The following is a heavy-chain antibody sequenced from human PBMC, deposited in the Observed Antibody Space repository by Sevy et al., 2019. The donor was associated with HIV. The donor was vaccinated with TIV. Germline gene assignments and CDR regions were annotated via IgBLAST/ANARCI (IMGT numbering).Heavy chain of an antibody. J-gene: IGHJ4*02. V-gene: IGHV4-59*01. CDR2: IYYNGTT. CDR1: GGSFSSYY. D-gene: IGHD1-20*01. Sequence: SETLSLTCTVSGGSFSSYYWSWIRQSPGKGLEWIEYIYYNGTTNSSPSLRRRVTISPHTSKSQFSLKLKSVTAADTAVYYCARGKVLFDYWGQGTLVTVSS. CDR3: ARGKVLFDY.